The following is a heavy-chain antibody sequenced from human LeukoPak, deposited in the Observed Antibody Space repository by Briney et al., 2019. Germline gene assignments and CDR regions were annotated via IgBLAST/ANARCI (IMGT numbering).Heavy chain of an antibody. Sequence: GGSLRLSCAASGFTFSSHSMNWVRQAPGKGLEWVSSISSSSSYIYYADSVKGRFTISRDNAKNSLYLQMNSLRAEDTAVYYCARGSGWYHATYYTFDPWGQGTLVTVSS. CDR1: GFTFSSHS. CDR3: ARGSGWYHATYYTFDP. J-gene: IGHJ5*02. CDR2: ISSSSSYI. V-gene: IGHV3-21*01. D-gene: IGHD6-19*01.